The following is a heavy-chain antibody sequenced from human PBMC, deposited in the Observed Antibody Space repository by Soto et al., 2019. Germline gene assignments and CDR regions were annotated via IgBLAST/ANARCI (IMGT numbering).Heavy chain of an antibody. D-gene: IGHD1-26*01. CDR1: GASISSGCYY. CDR2: IYYSGST. Sequence: RSLPCTVSGASISSGCYYWICIRQHPGKGLEWIANIYYSGSTYYNPSLKSRVTISIDTPKNQFSLKLSSVTAADTAVYYCAKAQAWELLFDLWGQGTLVTVSS. CDR3: AKAQAWELLFDL. J-gene: IGHJ4*02. V-gene: IGHV4-31*03.